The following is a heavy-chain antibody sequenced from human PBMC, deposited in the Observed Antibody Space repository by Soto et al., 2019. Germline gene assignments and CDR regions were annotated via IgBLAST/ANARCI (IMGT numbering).Heavy chain of an antibody. CDR2: IIPILGTA. V-gene: IGHV1-69*13. Sequence: SVKVSCKASGGTFSSYAISWVRQAPGQGLEWMGGIIPILGTANYAQKFQGRVTITADESTSTAYMELSSLRSEDTAVYYCAGISYSSSSGVGYYFDYWGQGTLVTVSS. CDR3: AGISYSSSSGVGYYFDY. D-gene: IGHD6-6*01. CDR1: GGTFSSYA. J-gene: IGHJ4*02.